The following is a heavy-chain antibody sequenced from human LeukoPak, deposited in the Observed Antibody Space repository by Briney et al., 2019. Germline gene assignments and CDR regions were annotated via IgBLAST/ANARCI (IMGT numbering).Heavy chain of an antibody. CDR1: GFTFSSYS. Sequence: PGGSLRLSCAASGFTFSSYSMNWVRQAPGKGLEWVSSISSSSSYIYYADSVKGRFTISRDNAKNSLYLQMNSLRAEDTAVYYCARGLVVVPAAYIPPTGDAFDIWGQGTMVTVSS. J-gene: IGHJ3*02. D-gene: IGHD2-2*01. CDR2: ISSSSSYI. CDR3: ARGLVVVPAAYIPPTGDAFDI. V-gene: IGHV3-21*01.